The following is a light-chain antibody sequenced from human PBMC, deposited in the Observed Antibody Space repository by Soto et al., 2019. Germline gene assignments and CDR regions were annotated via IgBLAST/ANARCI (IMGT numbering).Light chain of an antibody. CDR3: QQLNSYPIT. CDR1: LDISSY. Sequence: GDRVTIPCRASLDISSYLAWYQQKPGQAPKLLIYAASTLQSGVPSRFSGSGSGTEFTLTISSLQPEDFATYYCQQLNSYPITFGQGTRLEIK. CDR2: AAS. J-gene: IGKJ5*01. V-gene: IGKV1-9*01.